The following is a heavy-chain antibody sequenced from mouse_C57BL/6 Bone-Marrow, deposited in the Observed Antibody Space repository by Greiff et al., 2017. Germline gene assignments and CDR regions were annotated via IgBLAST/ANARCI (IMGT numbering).Heavy chain of an antibody. V-gene: IGHV1-7*01. CDR2: INPSSGYT. CDR1: GYTFTSYW. J-gene: IGHJ3*01. CDR3: ARPWFAY. Sequence: VQLQESGAELAKPGASVKLSCKASGYTFTSYWMHWVKQRPGQGLEWIGYINPSSGYTKYNQKFKDKATLTAYKSSNTAYMQLSSLTYDDSAVYYCARPWFAYWGQGTLVTVSA.